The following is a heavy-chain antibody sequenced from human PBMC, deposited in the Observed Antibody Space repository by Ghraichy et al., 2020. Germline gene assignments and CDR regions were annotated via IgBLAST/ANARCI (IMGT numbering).Heavy chain of an antibody. D-gene: IGHD2-8*02. CDR1: GGSFSGYY. CDR2: INHSGST. CDR3: AREGVLTTQRAFDI. J-gene: IGHJ3*02. V-gene: IGHV4-34*01. Sequence: GSLSLTCAVYGGSFSGYYWSWIRQPPGKGLEWIGEINHSGSTNYNPSLKSRVTISVDTSKNQFSLKLSSVTAADTAVYYCAREGVLTTQRAFDIWGQGTMVTVSS.